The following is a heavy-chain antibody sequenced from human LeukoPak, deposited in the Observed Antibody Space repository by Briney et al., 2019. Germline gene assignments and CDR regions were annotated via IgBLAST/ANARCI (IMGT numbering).Heavy chain of an antibody. CDR1: GGSISSYY. Sequence: SETLSLTCTVSGGSISSYYWSWIRQPPGKGLEWIGYIYYSGSTNYNPSLKSRVTISVDTSKNQFSLKLSSVTAADTAVYYCARELRYAFDIWGQGTLVTVSS. V-gene: IGHV4-59*01. J-gene: IGHJ4*02. CDR2: IYYSGST. D-gene: IGHD3-16*01. CDR3: ARELRYAFDI.